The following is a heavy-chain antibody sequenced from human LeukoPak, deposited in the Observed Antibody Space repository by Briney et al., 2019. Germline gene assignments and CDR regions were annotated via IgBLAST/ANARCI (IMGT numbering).Heavy chain of an antibody. D-gene: IGHD2-2*01. Sequence: ASVKVSYKVSGYTLTELSMHWVRQAPGKGLEWMGGFGPEDGETIYAQKFQGRVTMTEDTSTDTAYMELSSLRSEDTAVYYCATDRLGYCSSTSCYFDYWGQGTLVTVSS. CDR2: FGPEDGET. V-gene: IGHV1-24*01. CDR3: ATDRLGYCSSTSCYFDY. CDR1: GYTLTELS. J-gene: IGHJ4*02.